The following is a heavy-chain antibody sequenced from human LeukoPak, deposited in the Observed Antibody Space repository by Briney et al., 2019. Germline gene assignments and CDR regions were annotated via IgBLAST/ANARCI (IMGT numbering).Heavy chain of an antibody. CDR1: GDTFDTYT. V-gene: IGHV1-69*05. Sequence: SSVKVSCKASGDTFDTYTISWVRQVPGQELESVGGFIPAFNTAHYARKFQGRVTITMDASTTTDFMEMSSLRLEDTAVYYCVRDKGLTGDTCAFDIWGQGTMVTVSS. CDR3: VRDKGLTGDTCAFDI. D-gene: IGHD7-27*01. CDR2: FIPAFNTA. J-gene: IGHJ3*02.